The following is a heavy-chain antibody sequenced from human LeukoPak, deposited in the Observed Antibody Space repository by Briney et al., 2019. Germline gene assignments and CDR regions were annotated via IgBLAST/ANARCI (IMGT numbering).Heavy chain of an antibody. CDR3: AGSSGYYPNWFDP. Sequence: PSETLSLTCTVSGRSISSSSYYWGWIRQPPGKGLEWIGSIYYSGSTYYNPSLKSRVTISVDTSKNQFSLKLSSVTAADTAVYYCAGSSGYYPNWFDPWGQGALVTVSS. J-gene: IGHJ5*02. CDR2: IYYSGST. V-gene: IGHV4-39*01. CDR1: GRSISSSSYY. D-gene: IGHD3-22*01.